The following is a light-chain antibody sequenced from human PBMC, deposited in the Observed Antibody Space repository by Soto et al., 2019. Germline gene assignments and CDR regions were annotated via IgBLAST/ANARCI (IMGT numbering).Light chain of an antibody. J-gene: IGKJ2*01. V-gene: IGKV1-5*03. CDR1: QTIFGW. CDR2: KAS. CDR3: QQSHSSPYT. Sequence: DIQMTQSPATLSASVGDTVIITCRASQTIFGWLAWYQQKPGTAPNLLIYKASSLQRGVPSRFSGSGSGTEFTLNIRSLQPDDFATYYCQQSHSSPYTFGKGTTLEMK.